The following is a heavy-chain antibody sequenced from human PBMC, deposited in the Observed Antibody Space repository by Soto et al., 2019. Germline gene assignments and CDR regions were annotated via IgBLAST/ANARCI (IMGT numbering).Heavy chain of an antibody. V-gene: IGHV4-34*01. CDR3: ERGGNDYGESGWFDP. CDR2: INHSGST. CDR1: GGSFSGYY. J-gene: IGHJ5*02. D-gene: IGHD4-17*01. Sequence: PSDTLSLTCAVYGGSFSGYYWSWIRQPPGKGLEWIGEINHSGSTNYNPSLKSRVTISVDTSKNQFSLKLSSVTAADTAVYYCERGGNDYGESGWFDPWGQGTLVNVSS.